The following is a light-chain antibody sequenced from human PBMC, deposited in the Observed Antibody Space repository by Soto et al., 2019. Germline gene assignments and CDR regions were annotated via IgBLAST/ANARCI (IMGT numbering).Light chain of an antibody. CDR1: QSISSY. CDR3: QQSYSTLWT. J-gene: IGKJ1*01. Sequence: DIPMTQSPSSLSASVGDRVTITCRASQSISSYLNWYQQKPGKAPKLLIYAASSSQSGVPSRFSGSGSGTDFTLTISSLQPEDFATYYCQQSYSTLWTFGQGTKVEIK. CDR2: AAS. V-gene: IGKV1-39*01.